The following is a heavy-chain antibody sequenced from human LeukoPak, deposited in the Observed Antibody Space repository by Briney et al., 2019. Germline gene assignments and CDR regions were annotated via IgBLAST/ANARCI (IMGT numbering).Heavy chain of an antibody. CDR3: ASTSGWYSLNYFDY. Sequence: SSETLSLTCTVSGGSISSYYWSWIRQPPGKGLEWIGYIYYSGSTNYNPSLKSRVTISVDTSKNQFSLKLSSVTAADTAVYYCASTSGWYSLNYFDYWGQGTLVTVSS. J-gene: IGHJ4*02. CDR2: IYYSGST. D-gene: IGHD6-19*01. V-gene: IGHV4-59*01. CDR1: GGSISSYY.